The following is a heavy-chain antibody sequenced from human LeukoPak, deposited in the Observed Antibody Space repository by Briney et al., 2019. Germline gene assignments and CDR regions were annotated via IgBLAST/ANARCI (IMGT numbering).Heavy chain of an antibody. CDR2: ISWNSGSI. CDR1: GFTFDDYA. CDR3: ARELVVVVPAAKGAFDI. V-gene: IGHV3-9*03. D-gene: IGHD2-2*01. Sequence: GRSLRLSCAASGFTFDDYAMHWVRQAPGKGLEWVSGISWNSGSIGYADSVKGRFTISRDNAKNSLYLQMNSLRAEDMALYYCARELVVVVPAAKGAFDIWGQGTMVTVSS. J-gene: IGHJ3*02.